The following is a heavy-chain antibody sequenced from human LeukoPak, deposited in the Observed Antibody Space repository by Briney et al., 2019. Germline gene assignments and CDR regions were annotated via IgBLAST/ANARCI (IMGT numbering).Heavy chain of an antibody. J-gene: IGHJ4*02. D-gene: IGHD3-3*01. V-gene: IGHV3-7*01. CDR1: GFTFSSYW. CDR2: IKQDGSEK. Sequence: PEGSLRLSCAASGFTFSSYWMSWVRQAPGKGLEWVANIKQDGSEKCYVDSVKGRFTISRDNAKNSLYLQMNSLRAEDTAVYYCARGGYDFWSGYLYYFDYWGQGTLVTVSS. CDR3: ARGGYDFWSGYLYYFDY.